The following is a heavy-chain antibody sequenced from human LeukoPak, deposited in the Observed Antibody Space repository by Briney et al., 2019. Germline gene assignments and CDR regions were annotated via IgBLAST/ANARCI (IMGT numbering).Heavy chain of an antibody. J-gene: IGHJ6*03. V-gene: IGHV4-59*01. D-gene: IGHD3-10*01. Sequence: SETLSLTCTVSGVSISNYYWSWIRQPPGKGLEWIGYINYSGSTNYNPSLKSRVTISVDRTKNHFSLKLSSVTAADTAVYYCARTTEEYYGSGKSRKYYSSYYYMDVWGKGTTVTVSS. CDR2: INYSGST. CDR1: GVSISNYY. CDR3: ARTTEEYYGSGKSRKYYSSYYYMDV.